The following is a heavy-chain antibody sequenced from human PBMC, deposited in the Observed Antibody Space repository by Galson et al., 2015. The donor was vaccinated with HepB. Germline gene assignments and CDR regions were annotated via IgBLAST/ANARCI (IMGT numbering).Heavy chain of an antibody. J-gene: IGHJ4*02. CDR2: ISYRGST. Sequence: TLSLTCTVSAASINSINYYWGWIRQPPGQGLEWIGTISYRGSTHYNPSLESRVSISVDPSKNQVSLPVNPVTAVDTAVYYCARHVTFWGSSCSADSWGQGTLVTVSS. V-gene: IGHV4-39*01. D-gene: IGHD6-13*01. CDR3: ARHVTFWGSSCSADS. CDR1: AASINSINYY.